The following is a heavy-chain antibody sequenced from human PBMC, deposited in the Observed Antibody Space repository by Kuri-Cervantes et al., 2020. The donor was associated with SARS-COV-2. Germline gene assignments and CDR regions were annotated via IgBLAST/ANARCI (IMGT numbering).Heavy chain of an antibody. CDR1: GFTFSSYG. D-gene: IGHD5-18*01. CDR2: ISYDGSNK. CDR3: AKGSGYSYEGDFDN. J-gene: IGHJ3*02. Sequence: GESLKISCAASGFTFSSYGMHWVRQAPGKGLEWVAVISYDGSNKYYADSVKGRFTISRDNSKDTLYLQMNSLRAEDTAVYYCAKGSGYSYEGDFDNWGQGTMVTVSS. V-gene: IGHV3-30*18.